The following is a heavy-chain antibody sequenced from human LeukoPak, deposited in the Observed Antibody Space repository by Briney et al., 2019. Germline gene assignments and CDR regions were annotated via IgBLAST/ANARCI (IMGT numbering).Heavy chain of an antibody. CDR1: GFTFSNLA. J-gene: IGHJ4*02. V-gene: IGHV3-23*01. Sequence: HPGGSLRLSCAASGFTFSNLAMSWVRQAPGKGLEWVSVISGNGANIFYADSVKGRFTISRDNSKNTLYLQMNSLRAEDTAVYYCAKRATSWYYFEYWGQGTLVTVSS. CDR2: ISGNGANI. CDR3: AKRATSWYYFEY.